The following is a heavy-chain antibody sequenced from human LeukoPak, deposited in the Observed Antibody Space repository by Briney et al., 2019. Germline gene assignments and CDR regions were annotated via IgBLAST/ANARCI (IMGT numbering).Heavy chain of an antibody. D-gene: IGHD2-8*02. V-gene: IGHV3-74*01. CDR3: TRVQAGRSGHMDV. J-gene: IGHJ6*02. CDR2: ISPDGSDT. Sequence: GGSLRLSCAASGFSLSGYWMHWVRQAPGKGLAWVSRISPDGSDTTYADSVKGRFTISRDNSKNTLYLQMNSLRDEDAAVYQCTRVQAGRSGHMDVWGRGTTVTVSS. CDR1: GFSLSGYW.